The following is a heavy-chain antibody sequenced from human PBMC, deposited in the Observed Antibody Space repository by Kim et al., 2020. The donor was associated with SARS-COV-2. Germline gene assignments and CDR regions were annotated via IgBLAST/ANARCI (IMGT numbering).Heavy chain of an antibody. CDR1: GFTLSKYG. CDR2: LSFDGTEQ. CDR3: AKGLDSWSGYYSGYYGM. V-gene: IGHV3-30*18. J-gene: IGHJ6*01. Sequence: GGSLRLSCAASGFTLSKYGMHWVRQAPGKGLEWVAVLSFDGTEQDYIDSVKGRFTISRDLTNSTLYLQMRSLRADDTAVYYCAKGLDSWSGYYSGYYGM. D-gene: IGHD3-3*01.